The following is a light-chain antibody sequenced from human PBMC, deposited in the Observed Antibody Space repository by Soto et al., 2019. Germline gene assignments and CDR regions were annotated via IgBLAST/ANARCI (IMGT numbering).Light chain of an antibody. CDR3: AAWDYRLSGFPYF. CDR1: SSNIGSNY. Sequence: QSVLAQPPSASGTPGQRVTISCSGSSSNIGSNYVYWYQQLPGTAPTLLIYRNNQRPSGVPDRFSGSKSGTSASLAIIGLRCEDVADYYCAAWDYRLSGFPYFFGTGTKVAV. CDR2: RNN. J-gene: IGLJ1*01. V-gene: IGLV1-47*01.